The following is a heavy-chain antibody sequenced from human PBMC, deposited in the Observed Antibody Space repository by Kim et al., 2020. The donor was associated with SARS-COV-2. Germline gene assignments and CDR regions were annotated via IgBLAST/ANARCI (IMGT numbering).Heavy chain of an antibody. CDR3: AKVAWIQLWFYFDY. D-gene: IGHD5-18*01. J-gene: IGHJ4*02. V-gene: IGHV3-33*03. Sequence: YSDSVKGRFTIYRDNSKNTRYLLMNSLRADDTAVYYCAKVAWIQLWFYFDYWGQGTLVSVSS.